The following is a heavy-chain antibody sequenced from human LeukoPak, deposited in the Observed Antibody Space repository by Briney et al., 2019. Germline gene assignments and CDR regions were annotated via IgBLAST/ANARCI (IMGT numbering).Heavy chain of an antibody. Sequence: ASVKVSCKASGGTFGSYAISWVRQAPGQGLEWMGGIIPIFGTANYAQKFQGRVTITTDESTSTAYMELSSLRAEDTALYYCAKDLSRYYYNGMDVWGQGTTVTVSS. CDR2: IIPIFGTA. V-gene: IGHV1-69*05. CDR1: GGTFGSYA. D-gene: IGHD2/OR15-2a*01. J-gene: IGHJ6*02. CDR3: AKDLSRYYYNGMDV.